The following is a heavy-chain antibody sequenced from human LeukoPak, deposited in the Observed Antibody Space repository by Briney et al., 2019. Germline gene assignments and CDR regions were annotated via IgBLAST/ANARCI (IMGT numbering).Heavy chain of an antibody. Sequence: ASVKVSCKASGYTFTSYGISWVRQAPGQGLEWMGWISAYNGNTNYAQKLQGRVTMTTDTSTSTAYMELRSLRSVDTAVYYCARGGPYYDYVWGSYTFDYWGQGTLVTVSS. CDR2: ISAYNGNT. V-gene: IGHV1-18*01. CDR3: ARGGPYYDYVWGSYTFDY. J-gene: IGHJ4*02. D-gene: IGHD3-16*01. CDR1: GYTFTSYG.